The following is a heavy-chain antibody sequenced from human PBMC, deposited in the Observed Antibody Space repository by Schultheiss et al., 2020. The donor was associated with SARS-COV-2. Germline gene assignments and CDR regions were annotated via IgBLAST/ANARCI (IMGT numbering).Heavy chain of an antibody. CDR2: ISGSGGST. CDR1: GFTFSSYA. J-gene: IGHJ4*02. V-gene: IGHV3-23*01. CDR3: AKGTGSSAYSANQD. D-gene: IGHD3-22*01. Sequence: GGSLRLSCAASGFTFSSYAMSWVRQAPGKGLEWVSAISGSGGSTYYADSVKGRFTISRDNPKNALYLEMNSLRVEDTAVYYCAKGTGSSAYSANQDWGQGSLVTVSS.